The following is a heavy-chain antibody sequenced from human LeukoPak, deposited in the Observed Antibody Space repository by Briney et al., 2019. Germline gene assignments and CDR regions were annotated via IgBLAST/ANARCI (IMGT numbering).Heavy chain of an antibody. CDR2: INSSGSIT. D-gene: IGHD1-26*01. CDR3: ARATRGGVGASSY. CDR1: GFIFSDYY. V-gene: IGHV3-11*01. J-gene: IGHJ4*02. Sequence: GGSLRLSCRASGFIFSDYYLSWIRQTPGKGLEWLSYINSSGSITDYADSVKGRFTISRDNAKNSMYLQMTSLRTEDTAVYYCARATRGGVGASSYWGQGTLVTVST.